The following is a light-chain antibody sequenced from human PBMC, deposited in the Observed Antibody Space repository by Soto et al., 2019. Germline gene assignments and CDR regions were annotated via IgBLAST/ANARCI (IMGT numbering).Light chain of an antibody. CDR2: DVS. CDR3: CSYAGTYTFYV. Sequence: QSVLTQPRSVSGSPGQSVTISCTGTSSDVGGYSYVSWYQQHPGKAPKLMIYDVSKRPSGVPDRFSGSKSGNTASLTISGLQAEDDADYYCCSYAGTYTFYVFGTGTKVTV. V-gene: IGLV2-11*01. J-gene: IGLJ1*01. CDR1: SSDVGGYSY.